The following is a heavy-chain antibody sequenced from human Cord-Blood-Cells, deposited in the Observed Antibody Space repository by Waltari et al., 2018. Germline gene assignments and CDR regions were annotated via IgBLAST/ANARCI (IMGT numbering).Heavy chain of an antibody. Sequence: QVQLQESGPGLVKPSETLSLTCTVSGGSISSYYWSWIRQPPGKGLAWIGYIYYSGSTNYTPSLKSRVTISVDTSKNQFSLKLSSVTAADTAVYYCARGGTAMVIDYWGQGTLVTVSS. J-gene: IGHJ4*02. CDR1: GGSISSYY. D-gene: IGHD5-18*01. CDR3: ARGGTAMVIDY. V-gene: IGHV4-59*01. CDR2: IYYSGST.